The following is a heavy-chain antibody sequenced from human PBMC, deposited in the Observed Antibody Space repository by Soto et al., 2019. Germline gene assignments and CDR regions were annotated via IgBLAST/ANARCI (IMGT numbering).Heavy chain of an antibody. J-gene: IGHJ4*02. CDR3: ARVGSYSDGSSYPY. Sequence: QVQLVQSGAELKKPGASVTVSCKASGYTFTGHDLHWVRQAPGQGLERMGWIKANGGATKYARKFQGRVTMTRDTSTTTAYLELNSLRSDDTAVYFCARVGSYSDGSSYPYWGQGTLVTVSA. V-gene: IGHV1-2*02. CDR2: IKANGGAT. CDR1: GYTFTGHD. D-gene: IGHD6-6*01.